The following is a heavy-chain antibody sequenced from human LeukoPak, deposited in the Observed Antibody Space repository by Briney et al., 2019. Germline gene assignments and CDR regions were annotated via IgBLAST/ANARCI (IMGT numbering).Heavy chain of an antibody. J-gene: IGHJ6*03. CDR3: ARVSYDILTGYGDSYYYYYYMDV. CDR2: INHSGST. Sequence: SETLSLTCAVYGGSFSGYYWSWIRQPPGKGLEWIGEINHSGSTNYNPSLKSRVTMSVDTSKNQFSLKLSSVTAADTAVYYCARVSYDILTGYGDSYYYYYYMDVWGKGTTVTISS. V-gene: IGHV4-34*01. D-gene: IGHD3-9*01. CDR1: GGSFSGYY.